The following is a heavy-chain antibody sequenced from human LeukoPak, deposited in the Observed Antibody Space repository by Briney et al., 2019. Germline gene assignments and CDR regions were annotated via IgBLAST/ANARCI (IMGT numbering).Heavy chain of an antibody. D-gene: IGHD1-20*01. CDR1: GFTLSSYA. CDR2: ISYDGSNK. V-gene: IGHV3-30*04. J-gene: IGHJ4*02. Sequence: GGSLRLSCAASGFTLSSYAMHWVRQAPGKGLEWVAVISYDGSNKYYADSVKGRFTISRDNSKNTLYLQMNSLRAEDTAVYYCASGLVTGTGRWGQGTLVTVSS. CDR3: ASGLVTGTGR.